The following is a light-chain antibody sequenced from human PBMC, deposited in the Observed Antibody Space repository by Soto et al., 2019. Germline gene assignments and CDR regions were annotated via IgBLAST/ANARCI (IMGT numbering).Light chain of an antibody. CDR2: GAS. CDR1: QSISSSF. Sequence: DIVLTQSPGTLSLSPGERASLSCGASQSISSSFLAWYQQKPGQAPRLLIYGASSRATGIPDRFSGTGSETDLTLTIRRLEPEDFAVYYCQQYDNSPITFGQGTRLEI. V-gene: IGKV3-20*01. J-gene: IGKJ5*01. CDR3: QQYDNSPIT.